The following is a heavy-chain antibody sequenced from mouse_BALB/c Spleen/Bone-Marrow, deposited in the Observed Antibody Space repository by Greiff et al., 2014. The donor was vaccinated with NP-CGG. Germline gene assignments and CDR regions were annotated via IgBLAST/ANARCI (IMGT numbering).Heavy chain of an antibody. J-gene: IGHJ2*01. CDR3: AREGVDYFDY. CDR1: GYTFTSYV. Sequence: EVQLQQSGPELVKPGASVKMSCKASGYTFTSYVIHWVKQKPGQGLEWIGYINPYNDATKFNERFKGKATLTSDKSSSTAYMVRSSLTSEDSAVYYCAREGVDYFDYWGQGTTLTVSS. CDR2: INPYNDAT. V-gene: IGHV1-14*01.